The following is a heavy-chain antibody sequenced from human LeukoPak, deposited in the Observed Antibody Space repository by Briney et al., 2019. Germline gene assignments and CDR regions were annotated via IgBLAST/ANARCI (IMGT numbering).Heavy chain of an antibody. J-gene: IGHJ6*02. CDR2: ISAYNGNT. CDR1: GYTFTSYG. CDR3: ARVAWYYDSSGYEYYYYYGMDL. Sequence: ASVKVSCKASGYTFTSYGISWVRQAPGQGLEWMGWISAYNGNTNYAQELQGRVTMTTDTSTSTAYMELRSLRSDDTAVYYCARVAWYYDSSGYEYYYYYGMDLWGQGTTVTVSS. V-gene: IGHV1-18*01. D-gene: IGHD3-22*01.